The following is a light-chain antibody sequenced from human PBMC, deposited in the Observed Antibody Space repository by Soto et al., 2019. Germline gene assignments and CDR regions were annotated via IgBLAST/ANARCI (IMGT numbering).Light chain of an antibody. CDR1: SGHSSYD. CDR2: VDNDGSH. V-gene: IGLV4-69*01. Sequence: QPVLTQSPSASASLGASVKLTCTLDSGHSSYDIAWHQQQPEKGPRFLLKVDNDGSHSKGDGIPERFSGSTSGAERYLTISSLQSEHEADYYCQTWGTGIRVFGGGTKLTVL. J-gene: IGLJ2*01. CDR3: QTWGTGIRV.